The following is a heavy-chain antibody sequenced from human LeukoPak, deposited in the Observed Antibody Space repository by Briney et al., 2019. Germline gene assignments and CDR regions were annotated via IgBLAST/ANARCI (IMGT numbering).Heavy chain of an antibody. D-gene: IGHD3-22*01. CDR3: ARDPLSYYYDSSGPGDAFDI. J-gene: IGHJ3*02. V-gene: IGHV1-46*01. Sequence: ASVKVSCKASGYTFTSYYMHWVRQAPGQGLEWMGIINPSGGSTSYAQKFQGRVTMTRDMSTSTVYMELSSLRSEDTAVYYCARDPLSYYYDSSGPGDAFDIWGQGTMVTVSS. CDR2: INPSGGST. CDR1: GYTFTSYY.